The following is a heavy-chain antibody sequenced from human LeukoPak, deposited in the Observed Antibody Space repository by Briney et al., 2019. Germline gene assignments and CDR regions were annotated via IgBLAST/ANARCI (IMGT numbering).Heavy chain of an antibody. CDR3: AKDMADGSGTHHYYGMDV. D-gene: IGHD3-10*01. CDR2: ISSSGSTI. J-gene: IGHJ6*02. V-gene: IGHV3-11*01. Sequence: GGSLRLSCAASGFTFSDYYMSWIRQAPGKGLEWFSYISSSGSTIYYADSVKGRFTITRDNAKNSLYLQMNSLRAEDTAFDYCAKDMADGSGTHHYYGMDVWRQPTTVTVS. CDR1: GFTFSDYY.